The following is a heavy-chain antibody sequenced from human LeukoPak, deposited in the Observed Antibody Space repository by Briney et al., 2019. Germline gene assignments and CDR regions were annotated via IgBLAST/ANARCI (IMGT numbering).Heavy chain of an antibody. J-gene: IGHJ3*02. CDR1: GGSISSYY. V-gene: IGHV4-59*12. CDR2: IYYSGST. D-gene: IGHD6-6*01. Sequence: SETLSLTCTVSGGSISSYYWSWIRQPPGKGLEWIGYIYYSGSTNYNPSLKSRVTMSVDTSKNQFSLKLSSVTAADTAVYYCATRIAARGVGAFDIWGQGTMVTVSS. CDR3: ATRIAARGVGAFDI.